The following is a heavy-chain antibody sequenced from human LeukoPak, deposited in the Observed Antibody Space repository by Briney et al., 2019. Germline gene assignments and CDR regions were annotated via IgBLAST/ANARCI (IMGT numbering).Heavy chain of an antibody. CDR1: GFTFSSYS. J-gene: IGHJ4*02. CDR3: ARGDDDYVRYFDY. D-gene: IGHD4-17*01. V-gene: IGHV3-48*02. Sequence: GGSLRLSCAASGFTFSSYSMIWVRQAPGKGLEWVSYISSGSSTRCYGDSVKGRFTISRDNAKNSLYLQMNSLRDEDTAAYYCARGDDDYVRYFDYWGQGTLVAVSS. CDR2: ISSGSSTR.